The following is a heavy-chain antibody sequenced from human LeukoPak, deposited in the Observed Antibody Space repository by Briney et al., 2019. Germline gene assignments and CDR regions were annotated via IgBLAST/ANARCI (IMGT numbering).Heavy chain of an antibody. CDR3: ARQAQWLVNAYDY. CDR1: GFTFSRSW. V-gene: IGHV3-7*01. Sequence: GGSLRLSCAASGFTFSRSWMSWVRQAPGKGLEWAANIKQDGSEKYYVDSVKGRFTISRDNAKNSLYLQMNSLRAEETAVYYCARQAQWLVNAYDYWGQGTLVTVSS. CDR2: IKQDGSEK. J-gene: IGHJ4*02. D-gene: IGHD6-19*01.